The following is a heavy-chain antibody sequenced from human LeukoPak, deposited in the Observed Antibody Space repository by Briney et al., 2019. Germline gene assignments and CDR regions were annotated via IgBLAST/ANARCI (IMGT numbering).Heavy chain of an antibody. D-gene: IGHD6-19*01. Sequence: GGSLRLSCAASGFTFSSYAMSWVRQAPGKGLEWVSTITTRSGSTYYADSVKGRFTISRDNSKNTLYLQMNSLRAEDTAVYYCAKEGSWRVAGTMGLDYWGQGTLVTVSS. CDR3: AKEGSWRVAGTMGLDY. V-gene: IGHV3-23*01. CDR1: GFTFSSYA. CDR2: ITTRSGST. J-gene: IGHJ4*02.